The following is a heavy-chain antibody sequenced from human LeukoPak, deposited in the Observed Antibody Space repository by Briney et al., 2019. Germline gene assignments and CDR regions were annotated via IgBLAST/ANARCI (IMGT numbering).Heavy chain of an antibody. Sequence: ASVKVSCKASGYTFTGYYMHWVRQAPGQGLEWMGWINPNSGSTNYAQKFQGRVTMTRDTSISTAYMELSRLRSDDTAVYYCASVIAAAGGVDYWGQGTLVTVSS. CDR1: GYTFTGYY. CDR3: ASVIAAAGGVDY. V-gene: IGHV1-2*02. J-gene: IGHJ4*02. CDR2: INPNSGST. D-gene: IGHD6-13*01.